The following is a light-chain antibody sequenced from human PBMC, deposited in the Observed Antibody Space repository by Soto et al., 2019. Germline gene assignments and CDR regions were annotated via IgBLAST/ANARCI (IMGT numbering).Light chain of an antibody. CDR1: SSDVGGYNY. CDR3: SSFSRSTPLV. CDR2: DVS. Sequence: QSALTQPRSVSGSPGQSVTISCTGTSSDVGGYNYVSWYQQHPGKAPKLMIYDVSKRPSGVPDRFSGSKSGNTASLTISGLQAEDEADFYCSSFSRSTPLVFGTGTKVTVL. V-gene: IGLV2-11*01. J-gene: IGLJ1*01.